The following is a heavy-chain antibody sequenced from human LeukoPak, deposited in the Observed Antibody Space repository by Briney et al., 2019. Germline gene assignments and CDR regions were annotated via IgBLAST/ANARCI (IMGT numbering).Heavy chain of an antibody. D-gene: IGHD3-3*01. V-gene: IGHV4-34*01. CDR1: GGSFSGYY. CDR3: ARERPYYDFWSGYYTRANWFDP. J-gene: IGHJ5*02. Sequence: SETLSLTCAVYGGSFSGYYWSWIRQPPGKGLEWIGEINHSGSTNNNPSLKSRVTISVEKSKNQISLQLSAVTAADTAVYYCARERPYYDFWSGYYTRANWFDPWGQGTLVTVSS. CDR2: INHSGST.